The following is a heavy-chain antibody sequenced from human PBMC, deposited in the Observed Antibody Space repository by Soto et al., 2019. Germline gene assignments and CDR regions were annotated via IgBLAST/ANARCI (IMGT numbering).Heavy chain of an antibody. CDR1: GGTFSSYT. CDR3: ARDPLYCSSTSCRYYYGMDV. D-gene: IGHD2-2*01. Sequence: QVQLVQSGAEVKKPGSSVKVSCKASGGTFSSYTISWVRQAPGQGLEWMGRIIPILGIANYAQKFQGRVTITADKSTSTAYMELSSLRSEDTAVYYCARDPLYCSSTSCRYYYGMDVWGQGTTVTVSS. V-gene: IGHV1-69*08. J-gene: IGHJ6*02. CDR2: IIPILGIA.